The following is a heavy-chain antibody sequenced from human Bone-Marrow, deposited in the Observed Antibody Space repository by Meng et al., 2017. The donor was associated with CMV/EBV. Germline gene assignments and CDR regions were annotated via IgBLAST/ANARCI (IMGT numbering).Heavy chain of an antibody. CDR1: GFTFSSYA. CDR2: VSYTGGYR. D-gene: IGHD3-22*01. CDR3: ARDPDFSDSSGYYFDY. Sequence: GESLKISCAASGFTFSSYAMHWVRQAPGKGLEWVAVVSYTGGYRCSADSVKGRFTISRDNSKSTLFLQMNSLRAEDTAVYYCARDPDFSDSSGYYFDYWGQGTLVTVSS. J-gene: IGHJ4*02. V-gene: IGHV3-30*04.